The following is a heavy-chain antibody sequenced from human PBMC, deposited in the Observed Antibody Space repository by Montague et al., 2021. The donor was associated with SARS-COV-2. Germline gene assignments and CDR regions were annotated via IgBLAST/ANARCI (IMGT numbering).Heavy chain of an antibody. CDR1: GGSFSGYY. D-gene: IGHD3-3*02. CDR3: ARGRGLAVLFDVYDDGMDV. Sequence: SETLSLTCAVYGGSFSGYYWTWIRQPPGKGLEWIGENNYSGSTNYNPSLKSRVTMSVDMSKNQFSLKLRSVTAADTAVYYYARGRGLAVLFDVYDDGMDVWGQGTTVTVSS. CDR2: NNYSGST. V-gene: IGHV4-34*01. J-gene: IGHJ6*02.